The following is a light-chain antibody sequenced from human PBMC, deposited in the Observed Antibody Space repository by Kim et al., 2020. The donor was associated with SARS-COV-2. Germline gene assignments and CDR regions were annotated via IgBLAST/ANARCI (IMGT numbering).Light chain of an antibody. J-gene: IGLJ2*01. CDR1: SCDIGGYND. CDR2: NVS. V-gene: IGLV2-14*03. Sequence: GQSITISWIGTSCDIGGYNDVSWYQQHRGKVHNLMIYNVSKRPAGVSNRFAASKAGNTASLTIAGLQAEDEADYYCSSYASRRYVVFGGGTQVTVL. CDR3: SSYASRRYVV.